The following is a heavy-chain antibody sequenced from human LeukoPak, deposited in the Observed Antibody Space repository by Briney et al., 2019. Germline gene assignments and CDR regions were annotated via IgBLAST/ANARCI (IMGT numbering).Heavy chain of an antibody. J-gene: IGHJ4*02. CDR1: GGSISSSSYY. CDR3: ARVVVVPAATIWGFDY. V-gene: IGHV4-39*01. Sequence: SSETLSLTCTVSGGSISSSSYYWGWIRQPPGQGLEWIGSIYYSGSTYYNPSLKSRVTISVDTSKNQFSLKLSSVTAADTAVYYCARVVVVPAATIWGFDYWGQGTLVTVSS. CDR2: IYYSGST. D-gene: IGHD2-2*01.